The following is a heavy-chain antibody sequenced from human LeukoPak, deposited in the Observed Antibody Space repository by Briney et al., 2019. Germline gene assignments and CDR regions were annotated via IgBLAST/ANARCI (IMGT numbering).Heavy chain of an antibody. D-gene: IGHD6-13*01. J-gene: IGHJ5*02. Sequence: PSQTLSLTCNVSGGSISSGGYYWSWIRQPPGKGLEWIGYIYPSGGTYYSPSLKCRVTLSVDSSKNQFSLRLNSVTAADTAVYYCARRPAVIAAGPFDPWGQGTLVTVSS. V-gene: IGHV4-30-2*01. CDR2: IYPSGGT. CDR3: ARRPAVIAAGPFDP. CDR1: GGSISSGGYY.